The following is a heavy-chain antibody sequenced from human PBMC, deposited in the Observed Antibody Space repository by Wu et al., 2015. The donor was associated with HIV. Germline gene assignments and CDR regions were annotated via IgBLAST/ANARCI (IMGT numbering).Heavy chain of an antibody. V-gene: IGHV1-2*02. CDR3: ARSHKWLQLRYQGIFDY. J-gene: IGHJ4*02. CDR2: INPKSGGA. D-gene: IGHD5-24*01. Sequence: QVQLVQSGTEVKKPGASVKVSCKASGYPFSDYYIYWVRQAPGQGLEWMGWINPKSGGANYAQDFKGRLTMTRDTSITTVCMELKRLTSEDTAMYFCARSHKWLQLRYQGIFDYWGQGTLVTVSS. CDR1: GYPFSDYY.